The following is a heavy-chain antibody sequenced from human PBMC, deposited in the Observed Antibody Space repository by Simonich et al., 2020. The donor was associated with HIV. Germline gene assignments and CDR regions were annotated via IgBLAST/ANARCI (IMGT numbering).Heavy chain of an antibody. J-gene: IGHJ4*02. CDR1: GGSFSGYY. Sequence: QVQLQQWGAGLLKPSETLSLTCAVYGGSFSGYYWTWVRQPPGKGLEWIGEINHRGSTNYNPSLKSRVTIAVDTSNNQCSRKLSSVTAADTAVYYCARGRTVTTTGIDYWGQGTLVTVSS. V-gene: IGHV4-34*01. CDR3: ARGRTVTTTGIDY. D-gene: IGHD4-17*01. CDR2: INHRGST.